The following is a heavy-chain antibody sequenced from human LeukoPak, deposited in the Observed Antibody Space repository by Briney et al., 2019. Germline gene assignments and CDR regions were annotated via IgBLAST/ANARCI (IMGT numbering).Heavy chain of an antibody. CDR2: INPNSGGT. D-gene: IGHD1-26*01. Sequence: ASVKVSCKASGYTFTGYYMHWVRQAPGQGLEWMGWINPNSGGTNYAQKFQGRVTMTRDTSISTAYMELSRLRSDDTAVYYCAREAGTGIVGATTASFDYWGQGTLVTVSS. J-gene: IGHJ4*02. V-gene: IGHV1-2*02. CDR3: AREAGTGIVGATTASFDY. CDR1: GYTFTGYY.